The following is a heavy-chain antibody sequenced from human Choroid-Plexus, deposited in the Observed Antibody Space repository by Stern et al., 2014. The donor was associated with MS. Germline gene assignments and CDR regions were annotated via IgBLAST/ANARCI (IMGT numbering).Heavy chain of an antibody. CDR1: GFTFRNFG. D-gene: IGHD2-15*01. Sequence: QVQLVQSGGGVDKPGTPLILSCTASGFTFRNFGMHWVRQAPGKGLEWVGIISYDGSDKYYTDSEKGRFTIFRDNSKNTLYMHMNSLRAEDAAVYFCAKDRQWSTYFFDYWGQGSLVTVSS. CDR3: AKDRQWSTYFFDY. V-gene: IGHV3-30*18. J-gene: IGHJ4*02. CDR2: ISYDGSDK.